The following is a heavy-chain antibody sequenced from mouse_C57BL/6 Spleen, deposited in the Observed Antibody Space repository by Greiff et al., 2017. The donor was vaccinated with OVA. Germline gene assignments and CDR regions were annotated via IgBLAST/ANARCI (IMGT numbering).Heavy chain of an antibody. D-gene: IGHD4-1*01. Sequence: VQLKQSGPGLVKPSQSLSLTCSVTGYSITSGYYWNWIRQFPGNKLEWMGYISYDGSNNYNPSLKNRISITRDTSKNQFFLKLNSVTTEDTATYYCTRGDWDNFDYWGQGTTLTVSS. CDR3: TRGDWDNFDY. CDR2: ISYDGSN. V-gene: IGHV3-6*01. CDR1: GYSITSGYY. J-gene: IGHJ2*01.